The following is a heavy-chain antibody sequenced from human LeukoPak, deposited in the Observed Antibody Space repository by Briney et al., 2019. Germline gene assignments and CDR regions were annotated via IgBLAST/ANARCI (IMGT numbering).Heavy chain of an antibody. J-gene: IGHJ4*02. D-gene: IGHD6-13*01. CDR2: ISWNSGTI. Sequence: GGSLRLSCAASGFTFADYAMHWVRQAPGKGLEWVSGISWNSGTIGYADSVRGRFTISRDNAKNSLYLQMNSLRAEDTASYYCAKDIWQQLALFDYWGQGTLVTVSS. V-gene: IGHV3-9*01. CDR1: GFTFADYA. CDR3: AKDIWQQLALFDY.